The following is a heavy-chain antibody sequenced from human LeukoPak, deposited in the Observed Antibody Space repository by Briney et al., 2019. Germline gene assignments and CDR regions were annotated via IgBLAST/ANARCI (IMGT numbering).Heavy chain of an antibody. CDR1: GGSISSYY. V-gene: IGHV4-59*01. CDR3: ARGGWSLDY. CDR2: IYYSGST. J-gene: IGHJ4*02. D-gene: IGHD6-19*01. Sequence: SETLSLTCTVSGGSISSYYWTWIRQPPGKGLEWIGYIYYSGSTNYNPSLKSRVTISVDTSKNQFSLKLSSVTTADTAVYYCARGGWSLDYWGQGTLVTVSS.